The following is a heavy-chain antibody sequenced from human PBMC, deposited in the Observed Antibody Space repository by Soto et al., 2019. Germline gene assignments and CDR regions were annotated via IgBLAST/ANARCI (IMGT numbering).Heavy chain of an antibody. Sequence: GGSLRLSCAASGFTFSNAWMSWVRQAPGKGLEWVGRIKSKTDGGTTDYAAPVKGRFTISSDDSKNTLYLQMNSLKTEDTAVYYCTTALPPLTVTTKGVGYYYYMDVWGKGTTVTVSS. CDR1: GFTFSNAW. CDR2: IKSKTDGGTT. V-gene: IGHV3-15*01. J-gene: IGHJ6*03. D-gene: IGHD4-4*01. CDR3: TTALPPLTVTTKGVGYYYYMDV.